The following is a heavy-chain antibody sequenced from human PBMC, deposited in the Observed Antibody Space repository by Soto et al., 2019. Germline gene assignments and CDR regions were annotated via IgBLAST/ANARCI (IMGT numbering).Heavy chain of an antibody. CDR3: AKEFRHDNWFFEH. Sequence: GGSLRLFCAASGFTFSSLAMSWVRQAPGKGLEWVSAISGSGGSTYYADSVKGRFTVSRDNSKNTLYLQMNSLRAEDTAVYYCAKEFRHDNWFFEHWGQGTLVTVPQ. V-gene: IGHV3-23*01. D-gene: IGHD3-22*01. CDR2: ISGSGGST. CDR1: GFTFSSLA. J-gene: IGHJ4*02.